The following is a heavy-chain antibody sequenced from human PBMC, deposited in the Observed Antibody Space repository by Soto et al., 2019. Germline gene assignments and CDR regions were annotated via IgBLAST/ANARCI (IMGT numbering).Heavy chain of an antibody. J-gene: IGHJ4*02. CDR1: GFTFSDFS. Sequence: EAHLVESGGDLVQPGGSLRLSCAASGFTFSDFSMNWVRQAPGKGLEWVSYIGRDSYSTYYGDAVRGLFTASRDNAKNSLYLQMDSLGVEDTAVYYCVRDQAYAFDSWGQGTVVTVSS. D-gene: IGHD4-17*01. CDR3: VRDQAYAFDS. V-gene: IGHV3-48*01. CDR2: IGRDSYST.